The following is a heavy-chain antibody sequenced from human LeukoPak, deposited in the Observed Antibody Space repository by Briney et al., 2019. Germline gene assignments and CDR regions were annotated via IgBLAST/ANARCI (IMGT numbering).Heavy chain of an antibody. J-gene: IGHJ6*02. V-gene: IGHV4-4*02. D-gene: IGHD3-10*01. Sequence: PSGTLSLTCAVSGGSISSSNWWSWVRQPPGKGLEWIGEIYHSGSTNYDPSLKSRVTISVDKSKNQFSLKLSSVTAADTAVYYCARSPMVRGVKGYYYGMDVWGQGTTVTVSS. CDR2: IYHSGST. CDR3: ARSPMVRGVKGYYYGMDV. CDR1: GGSISSSNW.